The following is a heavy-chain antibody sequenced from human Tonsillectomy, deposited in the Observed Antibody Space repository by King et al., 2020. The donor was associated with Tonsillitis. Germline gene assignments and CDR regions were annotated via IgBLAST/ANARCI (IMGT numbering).Heavy chain of an antibody. CDR2: IHPNSGDS. J-gene: IGHJ4*02. CDR3: AKDLSTGAFDS. Sequence: QLVQSGAEVKKPGASVKVSCKASGYTFTGYYLHWVRQAPGQGLEWMGWIHPNSGDSHYAQSFQGRVTMTRDTSISTAYVELSRLGSDDTAVYYCAKDLSTGAFDSWGQGTLVTVSS. CDR1: GYTFTGYY. D-gene: IGHD7-27*01. V-gene: IGHV1-2*02.